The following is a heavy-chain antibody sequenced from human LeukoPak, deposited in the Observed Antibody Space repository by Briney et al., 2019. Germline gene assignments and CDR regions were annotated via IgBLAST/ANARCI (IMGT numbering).Heavy chain of an antibody. CDR3: ARSNHADDY. CDR1: GFTFSNYW. CDR2: INTGGSST. J-gene: IGHJ4*02. Sequence: GGSLRLSCAASGFTFSNYWMHWVRQVPGKGLVWVSRINTGGSSTTYADSVKGRFTISRDNAKNTLYLQMNSLRAEGTAVYYCARSNHADDYWGQGTLVTVSS. D-gene: IGHD4-11*01. V-gene: IGHV3-74*01.